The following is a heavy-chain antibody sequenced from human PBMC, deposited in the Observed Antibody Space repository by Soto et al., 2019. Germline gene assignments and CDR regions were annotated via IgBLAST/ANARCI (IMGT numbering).Heavy chain of an antibody. V-gene: IGHV3-23*01. CDR1: GFTFSSYA. J-gene: IGHJ4*02. Sequence: GGSLRLSCAASGFTFSSYAMSWVRQAPGKGLEWVSAISGSGGSTYYADSVKGRFTISRDNSKNTLYLQMNSLRAEDTAVYYCAKKVYYTMVRGAAFDYWGQGTLVTVSS. D-gene: IGHD3-10*01. CDR3: AKKVYYTMVRGAAFDY. CDR2: ISGSGGST.